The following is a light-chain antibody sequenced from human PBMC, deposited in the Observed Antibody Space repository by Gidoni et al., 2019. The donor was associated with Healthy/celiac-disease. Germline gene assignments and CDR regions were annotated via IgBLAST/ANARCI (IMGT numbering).Light chain of an antibody. J-gene: IGKJ2*01. CDR1: QSVSSSY. Sequence: PGTLSLSPGERAPLSCRASQSVSSSYLAWYQQKPGQAPMLLIYGASSRATGIPDRFSGSGSGTDFTLTISRLEPEDFAVYYCQQYGSSPPYTFGQGTKLEIK. V-gene: IGKV3-20*01. CDR2: GAS. CDR3: QQYGSSPPYT.